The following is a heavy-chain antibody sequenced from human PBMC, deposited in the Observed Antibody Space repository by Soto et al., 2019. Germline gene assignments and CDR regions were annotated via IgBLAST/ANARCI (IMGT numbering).Heavy chain of an antibody. Sequence: PGGSLRLSCVASGFTFRNFAMSWVRQAPGKGMEWVSAITGSGGSAYYADSLKGRFTVSRDNSKNTLSLQMNNLRAEDTAVYYCAKAPFGVSIVGVTSLDVWGQGTTVTVSS. CDR1: GFTFRNFA. D-gene: IGHD3-3*01. CDR3: AKAPFGVSIVGVTSLDV. J-gene: IGHJ6*02. V-gene: IGHV3-23*01. CDR2: ITGSGGSA.